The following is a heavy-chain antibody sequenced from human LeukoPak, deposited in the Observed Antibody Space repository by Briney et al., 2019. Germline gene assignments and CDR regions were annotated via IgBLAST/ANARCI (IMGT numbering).Heavy chain of an antibody. CDR2: VYYSGST. D-gene: IGHD3-9*01. CDR1: GDFITAYY. V-gene: IGHV4-59*01. Sequence: SETLSLTCTVSGDFITAYYWSWIRQPPGKGLEWIGYVYYSGSTEYNPSLRSRVAISLEMSKHQFSLNLTSVTAADTAVYYCAREGRRDILTDLNWFDPWGQGTLVTVSS. CDR3: AREGRRDILTDLNWFDP. J-gene: IGHJ5*02.